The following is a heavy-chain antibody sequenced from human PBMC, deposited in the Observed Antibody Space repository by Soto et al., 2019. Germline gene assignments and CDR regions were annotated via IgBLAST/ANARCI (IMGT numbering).Heavy chain of an antibody. CDR3: ARTSAAGKYYYGMDV. Sequence: GESLKISCKGSGYSFTNYWIGWVRQMPGKGLEWMGIIYPGDSDTRYSPSFQGQVTISADKSISTASLQWSSLKASDTAMYYCARTSAAGKYYYGMDVWGQGTTVTVS. D-gene: IGHD6-13*01. J-gene: IGHJ6*02. V-gene: IGHV5-51*01. CDR2: IYPGDSDT. CDR1: GYSFTNYW.